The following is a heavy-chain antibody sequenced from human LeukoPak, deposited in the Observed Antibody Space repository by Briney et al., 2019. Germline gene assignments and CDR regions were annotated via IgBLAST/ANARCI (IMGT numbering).Heavy chain of an antibody. J-gene: IGHJ4*02. Sequence: GESLKISCKGSGYTFINYWIGWVRQMPGKGLEWMGIIYPGDSDTRYSPSFQGQVTISVDNSISTAYLQWSSLKASDTAMYYCARPRGGYYEYYFDYWGQGTLVTVSS. CDR2: IYPGDSDT. V-gene: IGHV5-51*01. CDR1: GYTFINYW. D-gene: IGHD3-22*01. CDR3: ARPRGGYYEYYFDY.